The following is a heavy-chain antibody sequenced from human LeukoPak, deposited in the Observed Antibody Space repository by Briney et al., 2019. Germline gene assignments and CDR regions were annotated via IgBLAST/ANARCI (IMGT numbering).Heavy chain of an antibody. Sequence: GGSLRLSCAASGFTFSSYSMNWVRQAPGKGLEWVSSISSSSSYIYYADSVKGRFTISRDNAKNSLYLQMNSLRAEDTAVYYCARDPGFTRGYNHFDYWGQGTLVTVSS. CDR3: ARDPGFTRGYNHFDY. J-gene: IGHJ4*02. D-gene: IGHD5-12*01. CDR1: GFTFSSYS. CDR2: ISSSSSYI. V-gene: IGHV3-21*01.